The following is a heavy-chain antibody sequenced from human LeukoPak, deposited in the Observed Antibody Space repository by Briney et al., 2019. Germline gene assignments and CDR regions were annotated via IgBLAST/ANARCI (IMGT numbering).Heavy chain of an antibody. J-gene: IGHJ5*02. CDR2: INIGGTNT. CDR3: ATDGAGFDT. Sequence: PGGSLRLSCAASGFTFNDYYMSWIRQAPGKGREWLSYINIGGTNTHYADSVKGRFTISRDNAKKPLYLEMNNLRAEDTAVYYCATDGAGFDTWGQGVLVTVSS. CDR1: GFTFNDYY. V-gene: IGHV3-11*01.